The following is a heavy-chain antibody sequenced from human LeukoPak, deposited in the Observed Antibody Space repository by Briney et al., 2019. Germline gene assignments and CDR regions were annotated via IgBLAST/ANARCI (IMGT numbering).Heavy chain of an antibody. J-gene: IGHJ4*02. Sequence: GGSRELSCPASGFTFSTWPMSWVRQPPGKGLNGVSAISGSGGGTYYADSVKGRFTISRDNSKNTLSLQMNSLRAEDTAVYYCAKEGEGYSSGWFVDYWGQGTLVTVSS. CDR3: AKEGEGYSSGWFVDY. D-gene: IGHD6-19*01. CDR2: ISGSGGGT. V-gene: IGHV3-23*01. CDR1: GFTFSTWP.